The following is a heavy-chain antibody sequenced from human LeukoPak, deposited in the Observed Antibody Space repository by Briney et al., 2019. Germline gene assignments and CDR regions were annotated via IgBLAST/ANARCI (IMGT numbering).Heavy chain of an antibody. CDR2: INPNSGGT. D-gene: IGHD2-15*01. J-gene: IGHJ3*02. V-gene: IGHV1-2*06. Sequence: ASVKVSCKASGYTFTGYYMHWVRQAPGQGLEWMGRINPNSGGTNYAQKFQGRVTMTRDTSINTAYMELGRLRSDDTALYYCAASIMVVAAMDVFAIRGQGNRVTVSS. CDR3: AASIMVVAAMDVFAI. CDR1: GYTFTGYY.